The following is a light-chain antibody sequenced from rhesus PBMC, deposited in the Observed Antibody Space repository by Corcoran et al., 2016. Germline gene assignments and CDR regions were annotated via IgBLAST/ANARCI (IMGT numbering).Light chain of an antibody. CDR1: QSVGNY. CDR3: QQSSDFFT. CDR2: GAS. J-gene: IGKJ3*01. Sequence: ETVVTQSPATLSLSPGERATLSCRASQSVGNYLAWYHTKRGQAPRLLIFGASRRATGIPDRFSGSWVGTDFTLTISSLEPEDVGVYYCQQSSDFFTFGPGTKLDIK. V-gene: IGKV3-24*04.